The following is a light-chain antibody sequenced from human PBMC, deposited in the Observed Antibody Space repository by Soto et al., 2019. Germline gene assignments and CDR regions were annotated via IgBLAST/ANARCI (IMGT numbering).Light chain of an antibody. J-gene: IGKJ1*01. V-gene: IGKV1-5*01. CDR1: QSITNW. Sequence: DIQMTQSPSTLSAYVGDRVTITCRASQSITNWVAWYQQKPGKAPKLLIYDASNLESGVPSRFSGGGSGTEFTLTVSSRQPDDFATYYCQQYNNYSPTFGQGTKVEV. CDR3: QQYNNYSPT. CDR2: DAS.